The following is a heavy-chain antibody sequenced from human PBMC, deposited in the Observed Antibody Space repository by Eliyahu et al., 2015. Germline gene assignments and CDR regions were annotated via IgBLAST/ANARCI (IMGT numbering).Heavy chain of an antibody. J-gene: IGHJ4*02. V-gene: IGHV1-69*09. CDR2: IIPXLGTP. Sequence: QVQLVQSGAEVKKPGSSVTVSCKASGGTFSTYAINWVRQAPGQRPEWMGRIIPXLGTPNYAQKFQGRVTISADTSTGTAYMELSSLRSEDTAXYYCARDLNGYCSSGTCYHFDHWGQGTLVTVSS. CDR1: GGTFSTYA. D-gene: IGHD2-15*01. CDR3: ARDLNGYCSSGTCYHFDH.